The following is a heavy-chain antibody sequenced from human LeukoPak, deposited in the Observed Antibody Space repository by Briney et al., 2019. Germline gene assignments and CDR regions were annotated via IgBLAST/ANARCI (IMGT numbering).Heavy chain of an antibody. D-gene: IGHD6-13*01. J-gene: IGHJ4*02. CDR2: INHSGST. CDR1: GGSFSGYY. CDR3: ARRGSSWYLVSFDY. V-gene: IGHV4-34*01. Sequence: SETLSLTCAVYGGSFSGYYWSWIRQPPGKGLEWIGEINHSGSTNYNPSLKSRVTISVDTSKNQFSLKLSSVTAADTAVYYCARRGSSWYLVSFDYWGQGTLVTVSS.